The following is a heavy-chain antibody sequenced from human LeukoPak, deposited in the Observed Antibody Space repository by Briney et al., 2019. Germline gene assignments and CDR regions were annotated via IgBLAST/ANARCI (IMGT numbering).Heavy chain of an antibody. V-gene: IGHV3-74*01. J-gene: IGHJ4*02. Sequence: GGSLRLSCAASGFTFSSYWMHWVRQAPGKGLVWVSRINSDGSSTSCADSVKGRFTISRDNAKNTLYLQMNSLRAEDTAVYYCARGGDYWSFDYWGQGTLVTVSS. D-gene: IGHD4-17*01. CDR2: INSDGSST. CDR3: ARGGDYWSFDY. CDR1: GFTFSSYW.